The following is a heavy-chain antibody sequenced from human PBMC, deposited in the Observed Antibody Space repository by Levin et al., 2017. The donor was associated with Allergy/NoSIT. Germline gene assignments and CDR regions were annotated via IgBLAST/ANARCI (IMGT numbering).Heavy chain of an antibody. D-gene: IGHD6-19*01. J-gene: IGHJ6*02. Sequence: QTGGSLRLSCAASGFTFSSYGMHWVRQAPGKGLEWVAVISYDGSNKYYADSVKGRFTISRDNSKNTLYLQMNSLRAEDTAVYYCAKDQEGYSSGLDVWGQGTTVTVSS. CDR3: AKDQEGYSSGLDV. V-gene: IGHV3-30*18. CDR2: ISYDGSNK. CDR1: GFTFSSYG.